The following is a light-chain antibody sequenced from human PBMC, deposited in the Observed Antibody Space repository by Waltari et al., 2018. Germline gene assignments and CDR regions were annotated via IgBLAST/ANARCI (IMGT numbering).Light chain of an antibody. J-gene: IGLJ2*01. V-gene: IGLV2-23*03. CDR1: SSDVGSYNL. CDR2: EGS. Sequence: QSALTQPASVSGSPGQSITISCTGTSSDVGSYNLVSWYQQHPGKAPKLMIYEGSKRPSGVSHRFSGSTSGTTASLTISGLQAEDEADYYCCSYAGSSTFDVVFGGGTKLTVL. CDR3: CSYAGSSTFDVV.